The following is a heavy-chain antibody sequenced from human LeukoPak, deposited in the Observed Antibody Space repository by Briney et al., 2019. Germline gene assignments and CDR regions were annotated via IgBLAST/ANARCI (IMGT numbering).Heavy chain of an antibody. D-gene: IGHD3-10*01. V-gene: IGHV1-2*02. Sequence: ASVKVSCKASGYTFSDYYVHWVRQAPGQGLEWMGWINPNSGGTNCAQKFQGRVTMTGDTSITTAYMELSSLTSDDTAVFYCARIAPMIRGPSGFDPWGQGTLVTVSS. CDR1: GYTFSDYY. J-gene: IGHJ5*02. CDR2: INPNSGGT. CDR3: ARIAPMIRGPSGFDP.